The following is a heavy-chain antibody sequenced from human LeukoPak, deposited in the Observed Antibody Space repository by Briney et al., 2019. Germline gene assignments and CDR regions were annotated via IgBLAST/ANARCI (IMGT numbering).Heavy chain of an antibody. D-gene: IGHD3-22*01. CDR2: IYYSGST. CDR3: ARQISYYYDSSGYTPPYFDY. J-gene: IGHJ4*02. V-gene: IGHV4-39*01. CDR1: GGSISSSSYY. Sequence: SETLSLTCTVSGGSISSSSYYWGWIRQPPGKGLEWIGSIYYSGSTYYNPSLKSRVTISVDTSKNQFSLKLSSVTAADTAVYYCARQISYYYDSSGYTPPYFDYWGQGTLVTVSS.